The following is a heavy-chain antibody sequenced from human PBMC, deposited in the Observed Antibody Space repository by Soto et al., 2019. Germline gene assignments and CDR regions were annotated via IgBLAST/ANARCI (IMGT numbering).Heavy chain of an antibody. CDR3: PQHPRFRGGWHGA. Sequence: STYYAGSVKGRFTVSRDNSKQTLYLQMNSLRAKDTAVYYYPQHPRFRGGWHGAWGQGTLV. D-gene: IGHD6-19*01. CDR2: ST. V-gene: IGHV3-23*05. J-gene: IGHJ5*02.